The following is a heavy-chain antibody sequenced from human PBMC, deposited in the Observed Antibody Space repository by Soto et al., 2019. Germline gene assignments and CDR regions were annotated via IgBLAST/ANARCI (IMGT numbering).Heavy chain of an antibody. Sequence: QVQLVQSGAEVKKPGASVKVSCKASGYTFTSYGISWVRQAPGQGLEWMGWISAYNGNTNYAQKLQGRVTMTTDTATSTAYMELRSLRSYDTAVYYCARGSGSYYYYYYGMDVWGQGTTVTVSS. J-gene: IGHJ6*02. CDR2: ISAYNGNT. D-gene: IGHD1-26*01. CDR3: ARGSGSYYYYYYGMDV. CDR1: GYTFTSYG. V-gene: IGHV1-18*01.